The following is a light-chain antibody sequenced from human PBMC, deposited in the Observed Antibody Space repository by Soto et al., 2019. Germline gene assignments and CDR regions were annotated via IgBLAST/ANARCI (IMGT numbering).Light chain of an antibody. CDR2: DVR. V-gene: IGLV2-14*01. CDR3: SSYTSSSTLV. J-gene: IGLJ1*01. Sequence: QSALTQPASVSGSPGQSITISCTGTRSDVGGYNYVSWYQQHPGKAPKLMIYDVRNRPSGVSNRFSGSKSGNTASLTISGLQAEDEADYYCSSYTSSSTLVFGTGTKLTVL. CDR1: RSDVGGYNY.